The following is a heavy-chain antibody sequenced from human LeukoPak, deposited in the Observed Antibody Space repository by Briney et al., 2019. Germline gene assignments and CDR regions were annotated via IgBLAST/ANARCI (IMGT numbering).Heavy chain of an antibody. Sequence: GGSLRLSCAPSGFTFSSYAMHWVRQAPGKGLAWVAVISYDGSNKYYADSVKGRFTISRDNSKNTLYLQMNSLRAEDTAVYYCAREGEVLYFDWSNWFDPWGQGTLVTVSS. D-gene: IGHD3-9*01. J-gene: IGHJ5*02. V-gene: IGHV3-30*04. CDR3: AREGEVLYFDWSNWFDP. CDR2: ISYDGSNK. CDR1: GFTFSSYA.